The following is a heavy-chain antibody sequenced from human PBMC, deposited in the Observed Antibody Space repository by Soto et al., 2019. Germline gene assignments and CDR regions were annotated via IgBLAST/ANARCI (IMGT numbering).Heavy chain of an antibody. D-gene: IGHD6-19*01. CDR3: ARRMAFTTGWYFDY. J-gene: IGHJ4*02. V-gene: IGHV3-23*01. CDR1: GFTFSNHA. Sequence: EVQLLESGGVLVQPGGSLRLSCAASGFTFSNHAMSWVRQAPGKGLEWVSGLSASGSNTYYADSVKGRFTISRDNSKNILYLQMNSLSAEDTALYYCARRMAFTTGWYFDYWGQGTLVTVSS. CDR2: LSASGSNT.